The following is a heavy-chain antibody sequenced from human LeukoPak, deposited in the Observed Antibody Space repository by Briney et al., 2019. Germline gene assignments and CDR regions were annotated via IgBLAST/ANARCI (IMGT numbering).Heavy chain of an antibody. Sequence: GGSLRLSCAASGITFSSYWMSWVRQAPGKGLEWVANIKQDGSEKYYVDSVKGRFTISRDNAKNTLYLQMNSLRAEDTAVYYCARDTAGITDYWGQGTLVTVSS. CDR2: IKQDGSEK. J-gene: IGHJ4*02. V-gene: IGHV3-7*01. CDR1: GITFSSYW. CDR3: ARDTAGITDY. D-gene: IGHD3-10*01.